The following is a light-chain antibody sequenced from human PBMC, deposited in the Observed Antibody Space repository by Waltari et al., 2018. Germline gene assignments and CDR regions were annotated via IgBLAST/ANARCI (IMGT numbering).Light chain of an antibody. V-gene: IGLV2-23*02. CDR1: SNDVGRYDL. J-gene: IGLJ3*02. CDR3: ATWDDRLSFWV. Sequence: QSALTQPASASGSPGQSTTISCIGTSNDVGRYDLVSWYPHHPGKAPKVLIYEVVKRSSGVSSRFSASKSGNTASLTISGLRSEDEADYYCATWDDRLSFWVFGEGTSLTVL. CDR2: EVV.